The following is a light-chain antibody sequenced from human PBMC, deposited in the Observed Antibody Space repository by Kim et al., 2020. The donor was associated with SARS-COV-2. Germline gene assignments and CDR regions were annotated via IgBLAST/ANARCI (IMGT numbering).Light chain of an antibody. CDR3: SSYATSRSYV. Sequence: GQSITITFTGTSSDVGTYNYGSWYQHHPGKASKLLIYDVSERPSGVSNRFSGAKAGNTASLTISGLQAEDEADYYCSSYATSRSYVFGTGTKVTVL. CDR1: SSDVGTYNY. CDR2: DVS. J-gene: IGLJ1*01. V-gene: IGLV2-14*03.